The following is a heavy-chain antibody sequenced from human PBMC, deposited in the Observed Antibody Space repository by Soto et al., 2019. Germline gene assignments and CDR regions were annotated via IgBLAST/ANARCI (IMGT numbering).Heavy chain of an antibody. V-gene: IGHV1-46*01. CDR3: ARELSSGWPYFDY. D-gene: IGHD6-19*01. Sequence: DSVMGSFKASGFSFSAYWIHLVRPAPGQGPEWMGVINPSGDGTLHAQKFQGRVTITRDTSASTAYMELSSLRSEDTAVYYCARELSSGWPYFDYWGQGTLVKVS. CDR1: GFSFSAYW. J-gene: IGHJ4*02. CDR2: INPSGDGT.